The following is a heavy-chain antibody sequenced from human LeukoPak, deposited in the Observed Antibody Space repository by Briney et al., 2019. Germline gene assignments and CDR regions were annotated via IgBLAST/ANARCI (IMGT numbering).Heavy chain of an antibody. V-gene: IGHV3-48*04. J-gene: IGHJ4*02. CDR3: ARVSSSSWWALDY. CDR1: GFALRSYT. CDR2: ISSGSGTI. Sequence: GGSLRLSCAASGFALRSYTVTWVRQAPGKGLEWISYISSGSGTIYYADSVKGRFTISRDNAKNSLYLRMNSLRTEDTAVYYCARVSSSSWWALDYWGQGNLVTVSS. D-gene: IGHD6-13*01.